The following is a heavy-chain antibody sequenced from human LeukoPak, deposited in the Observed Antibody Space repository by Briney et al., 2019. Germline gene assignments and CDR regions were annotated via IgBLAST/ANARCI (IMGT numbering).Heavy chain of an antibody. V-gene: IGHV3-11*04. CDR2: ISSSGSII. CDR1: GFSFSDYY. D-gene: IGHD3-22*01. J-gene: IGHJ4*02. Sequence: GGSLRLSCAASGFSFSDYYMSWIRQAPGKGLEWVSYISSSGSIIYYADSVKGRLTISRDNAKKSLYLQMNSLRAEDTAVYYCARAASYSYDSSGYYSDYWGQGTLVTVSS. CDR3: ARAASYSYDSSGYYSDY.